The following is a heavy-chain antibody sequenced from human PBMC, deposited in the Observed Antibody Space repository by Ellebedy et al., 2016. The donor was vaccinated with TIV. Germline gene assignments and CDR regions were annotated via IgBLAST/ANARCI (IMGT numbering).Heavy chain of an antibody. V-gene: IGHV3-7*03. CDR3: AKDPGGLTTMTTPD. J-gene: IGHJ4*02. CDR2: IDQDGSEE. D-gene: IGHD4-17*01. CDR1: IGIKY. Sequence: GESLKISXVASIGIKYMNWVRQPPGKGLEWVANIDQDGSEENYVDSVKGRFIISRDNAKKSLYLQMSSLRPEDTAVYYCAKDPGGLTTMTTPDWGQGTLVTVSS.